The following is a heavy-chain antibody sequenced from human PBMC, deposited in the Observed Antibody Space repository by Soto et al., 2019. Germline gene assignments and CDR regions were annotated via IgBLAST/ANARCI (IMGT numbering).Heavy chain of an antibody. D-gene: IGHD3-10*01. Sequence: QVQLVQSGAEVKKPGSSVKVSCRASGGTFANDAINWVRQAPGQGLEWMGGLIPIFGTPNYAQKFQGRVTITADESTNTAYLELSSLRSEDTAVYFCARSFMDPGVISYFFDSWGQGTLITVSS. V-gene: IGHV1-69*01. CDR3: ARSFMDPGVISYFFDS. J-gene: IGHJ4*02. CDR1: GGTFANDA. CDR2: LIPIFGTP.